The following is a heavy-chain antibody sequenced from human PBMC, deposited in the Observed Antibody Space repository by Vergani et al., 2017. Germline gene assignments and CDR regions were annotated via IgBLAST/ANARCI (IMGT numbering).Heavy chain of an antibody. J-gene: IGHJ6*03. Sequence: EVQLVESGGGLVKPGGSLRLSCAASGFTFSSYSMNWVRQAPGKGLEWVSSISSSSSYIYYADSVKGRFTISRDNAKNSLYLQMNSLRAEDTAVYYCARVPRVVYDSSGYPHYYYYYYMDVWGKGTTVTVSS. V-gene: IGHV3-21*01. CDR3: ARVPRVVYDSSGYPHYYYYYYMDV. CDR2: ISSSSSYI. CDR1: GFTFSSYS. D-gene: IGHD3-22*01.